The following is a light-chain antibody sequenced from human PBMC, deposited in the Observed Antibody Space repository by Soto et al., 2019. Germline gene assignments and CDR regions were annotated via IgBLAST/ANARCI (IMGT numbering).Light chain of an antibody. Sequence: EIVMTQSPATLSVSPGEGATLSCRASLSISTNLAWYQQKPGQAPRLLMYGASTRATGIPARCSGSGSGTEFTLPISGLQSEDFAVYYCPQYNNWPLTFGGGTKVEIK. CDR2: GAS. V-gene: IGKV3-15*01. J-gene: IGKJ4*01. CDR3: PQYNNWPLT. CDR1: LSISTN.